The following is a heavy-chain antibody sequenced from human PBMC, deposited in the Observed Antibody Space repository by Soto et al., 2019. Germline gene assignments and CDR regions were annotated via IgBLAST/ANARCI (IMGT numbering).Heavy chain of an antibody. CDR1: GGSMRKYF. CDR2: IHYSGTT. V-gene: IGHV4-59*01. Sequence: SETLSLTCTVSGGSMRKYFWTWIRQPPGKGLEWIGYIHYSGTTSFFPSYNPSLRSRVTISDDTSKNQFSLKLLSVTNADTAVYFCAAGEASSRNLAPYDLDFWGQGTLVTVSS. J-gene: IGHJ4*02. CDR3: AAGEASSRNLAPYDLDF. D-gene: IGHD6-13*01.